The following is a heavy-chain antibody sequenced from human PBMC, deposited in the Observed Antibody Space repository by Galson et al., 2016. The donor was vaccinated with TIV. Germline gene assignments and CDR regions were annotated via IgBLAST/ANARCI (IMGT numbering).Heavy chain of an antibody. J-gene: IGHJ3*01. Sequence: SVKVSCKASGGVFSNYAINWVRQAPGQGLEWMGGIVPLSSGVTYAPKFQGRMTITAGATTFMVLSPLTSEDTAVYYCARKMGGGQASHAWGQGTMVTVS. CDR3: ARKMGGGQASHA. CDR1: GGVFSNYA. V-gene: IGHV1-69*13. CDR2: IVPLSSGV. D-gene: IGHD2-15*01.